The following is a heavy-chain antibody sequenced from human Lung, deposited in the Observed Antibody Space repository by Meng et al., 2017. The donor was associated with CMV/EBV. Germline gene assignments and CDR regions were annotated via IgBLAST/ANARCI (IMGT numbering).Heavy chain of an antibody. CDR3: ARVRVAGDFDS. D-gene: IGHD6-19*01. Sequence: SCAASGFTFSDYYMSWIRQAPGKGLELVSYISSSGSTIYYADSVKGQFTISRDNAKNSLYLQMNSLRAEDTAVYYCARVRVAGDFDSWGQGTLVTVSS. J-gene: IGHJ4*02. CDR2: ISSSGSTI. V-gene: IGHV3-11*01. CDR1: GFTFSDYY.